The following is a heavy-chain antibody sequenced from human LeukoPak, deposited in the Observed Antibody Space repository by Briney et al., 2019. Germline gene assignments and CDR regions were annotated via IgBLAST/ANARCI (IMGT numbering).Heavy chain of an antibody. CDR2: INWNGGST. Sequence: GGSLRLSCAASGFTFDDYGMSLVRQAPGKGLEWVSGINWNGGSTGYADSVKGRFTISRDNAKNSLYLQMNSLRAEGTALYYCARVADSSSWSDYWGQGTLVTVSS. V-gene: IGHV3-20*04. D-gene: IGHD6-13*01. CDR1: GFTFDDYG. CDR3: ARVADSSSWSDY. J-gene: IGHJ4*02.